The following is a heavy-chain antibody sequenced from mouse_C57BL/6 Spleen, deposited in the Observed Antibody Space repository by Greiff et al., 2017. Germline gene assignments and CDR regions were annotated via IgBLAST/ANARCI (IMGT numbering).Heavy chain of an antibody. V-gene: IGHV1-81*01. J-gene: IGHJ1*03. CDR2: IYPRSGNT. D-gene: IGHD1-1*01. CDR1: GYTFTSYG. CDR3: AREGITSGWYFEV. Sequence: VQLMESGAELARPGASVKLSCKASGYTFTSYGISWVKQRPGQGLEWIGEIYPRSGNTYYNEKFTGKATLTVDKSSSTAYMELRSLTSEDSAVYFCAREGITSGWYFEVWGTGTTVSVT.